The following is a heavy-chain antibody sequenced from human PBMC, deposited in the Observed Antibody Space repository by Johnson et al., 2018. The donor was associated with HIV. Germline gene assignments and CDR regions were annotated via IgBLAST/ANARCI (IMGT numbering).Heavy chain of an antibody. J-gene: IGHJ3*02. V-gene: IGHV3-9*01. CDR1: GFTFDDYA. CDR2: ISWSSGSI. Sequence: VRLVESGGGLVQPGRSLRLSCAASGFTFDDYAMHWVRQAPGKGLEWVSGISWSSGSIGYADSVKGRFTISRANAKNSLYLQMNSLRAEDTALYYCARALGNWNFYDAFDIWGQGTMVTVSS. CDR3: ARALGNWNFYDAFDI. D-gene: IGHD1-7*01.